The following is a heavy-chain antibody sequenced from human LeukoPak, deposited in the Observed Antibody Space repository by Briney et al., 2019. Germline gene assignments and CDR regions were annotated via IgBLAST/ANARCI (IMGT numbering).Heavy chain of an antibody. CDR3: ARSYSYYYYYYGMDV. J-gene: IGHJ6*02. V-gene: IGHV4-59*08. Sequence: PSEILSLTCTVSGGSISSYYWSCIRQPPGKGLEWIEYIYYSGSTNYNPSLKSRVTISVDTSKNQFSLNLSSVTAADTAVYYCARSYSYYYYYYGMDVWGQGTTVTVSS. D-gene: IGHD4-11*01. CDR1: GGSISSYY. CDR2: IYYSGST.